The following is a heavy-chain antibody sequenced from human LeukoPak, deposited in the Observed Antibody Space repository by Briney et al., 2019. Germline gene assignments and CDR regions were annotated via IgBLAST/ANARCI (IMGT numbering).Heavy chain of an antibody. V-gene: IGHV3-21*01. D-gene: IGHD6-19*01. CDR3: AREDIAVAGTSAFDI. CDR1: GFTFSSYS. Sequence: SGGSLRLSCAASGFTFSSYSMNWVRQAPGKGLEWVSSISSSSSYIYYADSVKGRFTISRDNAKNSLYLQMNSLRAEDTAVYYCAREDIAVAGTSAFDIWGQGQWSPSLQ. CDR2: ISSSSSYI. J-gene: IGHJ3*02.